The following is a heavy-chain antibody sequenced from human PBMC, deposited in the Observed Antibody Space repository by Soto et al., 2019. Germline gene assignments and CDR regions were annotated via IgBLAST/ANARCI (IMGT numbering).Heavy chain of an antibody. CDR1: GFTVSSDY. CDR3: ARVPGSWGYYYYYGMDV. D-gene: IGHD6-13*01. Sequence: GGSLRLSCAASGFTVSSDYMTWVRQAPGKGLEWVSVIYTGGSTYYADSVKGRFTISRDNPKNTLYLQMHGLRAEDTAVYYCARVPGSWGYYYYYGMDVWGQGTTVTVSS. J-gene: IGHJ6*02. CDR2: IYTGGST. V-gene: IGHV3-53*01.